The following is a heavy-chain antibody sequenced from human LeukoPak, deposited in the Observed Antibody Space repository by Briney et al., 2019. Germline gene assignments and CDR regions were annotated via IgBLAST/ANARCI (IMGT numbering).Heavy chain of an antibody. CDR3: TTDFDCSSTRFANLNDY. D-gene: IGHD2-2*01. CDR1: GFTFSNAW. V-gene: IGHV3-15*01. J-gene: IGHJ4*02. Sequence: GGSLRLSCAASGFTFSNAWMSWVRQAPGKGLEWVGRIKSKTDGGTTDYAAPVKGRFTISRDDSKNTLYLQINSLKTEDTAVYYCTTDFDCSSTRFANLNDYWGQGTLVTVSS. CDR2: IKSKTDGGTT.